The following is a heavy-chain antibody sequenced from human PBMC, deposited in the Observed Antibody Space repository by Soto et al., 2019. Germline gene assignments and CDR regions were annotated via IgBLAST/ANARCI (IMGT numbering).Heavy chain of an antibody. Sequence: EVQLVESGGGLVQPGGSLRLSCAASGFTVSSNYMTWVRQAPGEGLEWVSVIYSGGSTYYAESVKGRFTISRDNSKNTLYLEVNSLGAEETAVYDCASELTSVVRGVCCYGLDVWGQGTTVTVSS. CDR1: GFTVSSNY. CDR2: IYSGGST. D-gene: IGHD3-10*01. J-gene: IGHJ6*02. V-gene: IGHV3-66*01. CDR3: ASELTSVVRGVCCYGLDV.